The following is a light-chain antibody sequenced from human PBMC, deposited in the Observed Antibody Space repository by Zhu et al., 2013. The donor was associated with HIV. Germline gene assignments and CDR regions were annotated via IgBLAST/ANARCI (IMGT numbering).Light chain of an antibody. CDR3: QQYDTSTPMYT. J-gene: IGKJ2*01. Sequence: EVVLTQSPVTLSLSPGERATLSCRASQSIGNSLAWYQQIPGQAPRLLIFGASTRATGIPARFSGSGSGTDFTLTISGVEPEDFAKYYCQQYDTSTPMYTFGQGTKVEIK. V-gene: IGKV3-20*01. CDR1: QSIGNS. CDR2: GAS.